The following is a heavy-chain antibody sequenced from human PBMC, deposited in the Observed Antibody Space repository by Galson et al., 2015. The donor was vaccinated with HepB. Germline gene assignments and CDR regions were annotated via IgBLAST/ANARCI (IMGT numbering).Heavy chain of an antibody. V-gene: IGHV3-69-1*02. CDR2: ISNSNVI. CDR3: ARDGYYYDFLSGDYRVYFFDY. J-gene: IGHJ4*02. D-gene: IGHD3-3*01. CDR1: GFTFSAYG. Sequence: SLRLSCAASGFTFSAYGMNWVRHAPGKALEWVAYISNSNVINFADSVKGRFTISRDNDRKSLFLQMNSLKAEDTAIYYCARDGYYYDFLSGDYRVYFFDYWGQGTLVTVSS.